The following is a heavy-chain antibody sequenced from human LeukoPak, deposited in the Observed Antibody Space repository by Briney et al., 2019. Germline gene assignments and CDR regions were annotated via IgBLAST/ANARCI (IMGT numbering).Heavy chain of an antibody. CDR1: GVSISSGDYY. CDR3: ARPYYYDSRIDP. Sequence: SETLSLTCTVSGVSISSGDYYWSWIRQPPGKGLEWIEYMYYSGSTYYNPSLKSRVTISLDTSKNQFSLKLSSVTAADTAVYYCARPYYYDSRIDPWGQGTLVTVSS. D-gene: IGHD3-22*01. V-gene: IGHV4-30-4*01. J-gene: IGHJ5*02. CDR2: MYYSGST.